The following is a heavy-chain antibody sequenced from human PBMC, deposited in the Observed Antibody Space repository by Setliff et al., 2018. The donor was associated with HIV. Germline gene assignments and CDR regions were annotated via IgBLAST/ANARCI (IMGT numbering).Heavy chain of an antibody. V-gene: IGHV3-23*01. D-gene: IGHD5-12*01. Sequence: PGGSLRLSCAASGFTFSGSAMSWVRQAPGKGLEWISSSSGSGGSTYYAHSVKGRFTISRDNAKNTLYLQMNSLRAEDTGVYYCHSGYDTEEQSYFDYWGQGALVTVSS. CDR1: GFTFSGSA. CDR3: HSGYDTEEQSYFDY. CDR2: SSGSGGST. J-gene: IGHJ4*02.